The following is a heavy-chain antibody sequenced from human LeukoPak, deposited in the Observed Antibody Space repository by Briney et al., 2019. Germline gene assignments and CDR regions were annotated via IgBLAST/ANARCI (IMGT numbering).Heavy chain of an antibody. Sequence: PSETLSLTCTVSGGSISSGDYYWSWIRQPPGKGLEWIGYIYYSGSTYYNPSLKSRVTISVDTSKNQFSLKLSSVTAADTAVYYCARERGAWSGYYEVHWGQGTLVTVSS. CDR1: GGSISSGDYY. V-gene: IGHV4-30-4*08. D-gene: IGHD3-3*01. J-gene: IGHJ4*02. CDR3: ARERGAWSGYYEVH. CDR2: IYYSGST.